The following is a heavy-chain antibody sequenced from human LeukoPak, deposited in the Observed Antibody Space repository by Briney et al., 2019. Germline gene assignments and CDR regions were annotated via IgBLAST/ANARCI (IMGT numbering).Heavy chain of an antibody. CDR1: GGSISNYC. D-gene: IGHD6-13*01. CDR3: ARGTWARRSSSWYHYFDY. CDR2: IYITGST. Sequence: SETLSLTCTVSGGSISNYCWSWIRQSAGKGLEWIGRIYITGSTNYNPSLKSRVSMSLDTSKNQLSLKLSSVTAADTAVYYCARGTWARRSSSWYHYFDYWGQGTLVTVSS. J-gene: IGHJ4*02. V-gene: IGHV4-4*07.